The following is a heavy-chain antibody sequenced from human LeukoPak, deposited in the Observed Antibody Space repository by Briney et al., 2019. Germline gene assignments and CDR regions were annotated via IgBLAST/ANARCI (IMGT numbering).Heavy chain of an antibody. V-gene: IGHV3-53*04. CDR2: LYNDGRS. J-gene: IGHJ4*02. D-gene: IGHD2/OR15-2a*01. CDR3: ARVPLHPTISSFDY. Sequence: GGSLRLSCAASGFTVSSNYMSWVRQAPGKGLEWVSVLYNDGRSFYGDSVKGRFITSRHNSENTLYLQMSSLRPEDTAVYYCARVPLHPTISSFDYWGQGTLVTVSS. CDR1: GFTVSSNY.